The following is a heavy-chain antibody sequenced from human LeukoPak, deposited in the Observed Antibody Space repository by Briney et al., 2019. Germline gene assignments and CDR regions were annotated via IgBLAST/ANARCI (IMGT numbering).Heavy chain of an antibody. D-gene: IGHD3-10*01. Sequence: GGSLRLSCAASGFTFSSYSMNWVRQAPGKGLEWVSYISSSSSTIYYADSVKGRFTISRDNAKNSLYLQMNSLRDEDTAVYYCARGMSYFGLGTYYNAFDYWGQGTLVTVSS. CDR2: ISSSSSTI. CDR1: GFTFSSYS. CDR3: ARGMSYFGLGTYYNAFDY. J-gene: IGHJ4*02. V-gene: IGHV3-48*02.